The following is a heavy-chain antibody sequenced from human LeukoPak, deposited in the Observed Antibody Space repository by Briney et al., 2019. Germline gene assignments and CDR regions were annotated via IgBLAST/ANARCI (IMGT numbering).Heavy chain of an antibody. CDR1: GFAFSQFP. CDR3: ARDKSYFGSGNYHYFDS. V-gene: IGHV3-30*03. Sequence: GSLRLSCAASGFAFSQFPVHWVRQAPGKRLEWVAFISHDGGNKKYGDSVKGRFTISRDNSKNTVYLQMNSLRPEDTALYYCARDKSYFGSGNYHYFDSWGQGALVIVSS. J-gene: IGHJ4*02. D-gene: IGHD3-10*01. CDR2: ISHDGGNK.